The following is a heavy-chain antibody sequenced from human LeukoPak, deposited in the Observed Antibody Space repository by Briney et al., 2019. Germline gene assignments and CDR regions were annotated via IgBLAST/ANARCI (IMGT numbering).Heavy chain of an antibody. J-gene: IGHJ5*02. V-gene: IGHV4-39*07. CDR1: GGSISSYY. CDR3: ARDFAGNWFDP. D-gene: IGHD3-10*01. CDR2: IYYSGST. Sequence: SETLSLTCTVSGGSISSYYWSWIRQPPGKGLEWIGSIYYSGSTYYNPSLKSRVTISVDTSKNQFSLKLSSVTAADTAVYYCARDFAGNWFDPWGQGTLVTVSS.